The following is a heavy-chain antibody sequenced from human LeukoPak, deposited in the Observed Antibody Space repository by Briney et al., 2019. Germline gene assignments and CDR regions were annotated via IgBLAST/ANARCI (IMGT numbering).Heavy chain of an antibody. J-gene: IGHJ4*02. CDR2: ISWNSGSI. CDR1: GFTFDDYA. Sequence: TGGSLRLSCAASGFTFDDYAMHWVRQAPGKGLEWVSGISWNSGSIGYADSVKGRFTISRDNAKDSLYLQMNSLRAEDTALYYCAKDKPILAVAGEYFDYWGQGTLVTVSS. V-gene: IGHV3-9*01. CDR3: AKDKPILAVAGEYFDY. D-gene: IGHD6-19*01.